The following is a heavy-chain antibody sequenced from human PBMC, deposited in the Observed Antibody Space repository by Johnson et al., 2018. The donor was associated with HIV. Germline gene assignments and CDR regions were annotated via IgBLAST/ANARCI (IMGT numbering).Heavy chain of an antibody. Sequence: VQLVESGGGLVQPGGSLRLSCAASGFTVSRNYMNWVRQAPGKGLEWVSVIYSGGSTYYADSVKGRFTISRDSSKNTLYLQMNSLRAEDTAFYYCARRGITIVADAFDIWGQGTMVTVSS. V-gene: IGHV3-66*01. CDR2: IYSGGST. D-gene: IGHD3-10*01. J-gene: IGHJ3*02. CDR1: GFTVSRNY. CDR3: ARRGITIVADAFDI.